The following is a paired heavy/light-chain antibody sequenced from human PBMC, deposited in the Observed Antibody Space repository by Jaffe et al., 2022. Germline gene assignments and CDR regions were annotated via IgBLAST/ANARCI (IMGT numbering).Light chain of an antibody. CDR1: SSDVGSYNR. Sequence: QSALTQPPSVSGSPGQSVTISCTVTSSDVGSYNRVSWYQQPPGTAPKLMIYEVSNRPSGVPDRFSGSKSGNTASLTISGLQAEDEADYYCSVFTSSSFYVFGTGTKVTVL. V-gene: IGLV2-18*01. CDR2: EVS. J-gene: IGLJ1*01. CDR3: SVFTSSSFYV.
Heavy chain of an antibody. CDR3: ARSGTVHYGFDI. V-gene: IGHV3-48*01. CDR1: GFTFSNSN. J-gene: IGHJ3*02. Sequence: EVQVVESGGDLVQPGGSLRLSCAASGFTFSNSNMNWVRQAPGKGLEWVSHITSSGTTIYYADSVKGRFTISRDNAKNSVFLQMNSLRAEDTAVYYCARSGTVHYGFDIWGQGTMVTVSS. D-gene: IGHD1-26*01. CDR2: ITSSGTTI.